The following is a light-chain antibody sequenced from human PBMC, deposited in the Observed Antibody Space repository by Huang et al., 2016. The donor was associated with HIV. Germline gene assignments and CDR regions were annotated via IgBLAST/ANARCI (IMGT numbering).Light chain of an antibody. V-gene: IGKV4-1*01. J-gene: IGKJ1*01. CDR2: WAS. CDR1: QSLLYSSNNKNY. Sequence: DIVMTQSPDSPAVSLGERATINCKSSQSLLYSSNNKNYLAWYQQKQGQPPKLLIYWASTRESVVPDRFSGSGSETDFTLTISSLQAEDVAVYYCHQYYATGTFGQGTKVEI. CDR3: HQYYATGT.